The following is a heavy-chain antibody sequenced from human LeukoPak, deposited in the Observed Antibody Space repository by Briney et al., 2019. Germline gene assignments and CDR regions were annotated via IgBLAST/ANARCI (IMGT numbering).Heavy chain of an antibody. CDR3: ARDIPSGSYYPDY. CDR2: ISSSGSTI. V-gene: IGHV3-11*04. Sequence: GGSLRLSCAASGFTFSDYYMSWIRQAPGKGLEWVSYISSSGSTIYYADSVKGRFTISRDNAKNSLYLQMNSLRAEDTAVYYCARDIPSGSYYPDYWGQGTLVTVSS. D-gene: IGHD1-26*01. CDR1: GFTFSDYY. J-gene: IGHJ4*02.